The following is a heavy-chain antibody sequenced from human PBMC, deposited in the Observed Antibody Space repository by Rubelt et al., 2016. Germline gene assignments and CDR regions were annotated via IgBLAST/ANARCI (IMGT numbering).Heavy chain of an antibody. CDR3: ARGGAAAADDNDAFDI. Sequence: QVQLVQSGAEVKKPGSSVKVSCKASGGTFSSYAISWVRQAPGQGLEWMGGIIPIFGTANYAQKFQGRVTITADESTSTADMELGSLRSEETAVYYCARGGAAAADDNDAFDIWGQGTMVTVSS. CDR1: GGTFSSYA. J-gene: IGHJ3*02. D-gene: IGHD6-13*01. V-gene: IGHV1-69*01. CDR2: IIPIFGTA.